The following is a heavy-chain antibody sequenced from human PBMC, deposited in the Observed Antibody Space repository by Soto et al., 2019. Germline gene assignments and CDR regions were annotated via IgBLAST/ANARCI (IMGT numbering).Heavy chain of an antibody. J-gene: IGHJ5*02. CDR2: VYATGTT. Sequence: LSLTCNVSGGSISKFYWAWIRKTAGNGLEWMGRVYATGTTDYNPSLRSRVAMSVDISKKTFSLRLRSVTGADSGVYYCVRDGSKSLRDWFDPWGKGILVTV. V-gene: IGHV4-4*07. CDR3: VRDGSKSLRDWFDP. CDR1: GGSISKFY.